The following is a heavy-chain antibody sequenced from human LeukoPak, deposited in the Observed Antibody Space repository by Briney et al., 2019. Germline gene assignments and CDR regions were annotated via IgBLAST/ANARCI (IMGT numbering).Heavy chain of an antibody. J-gene: IGHJ3*02. CDR3: ARDLRRHIVVVSYAFDI. V-gene: IGHV4-59*01. CDR2: IYYSGST. CDR1: GGSISSYY. Sequence: PSETLSLTCTVSGGSISSYYWSWIRQPPGKGLEWIGYIYYSGSTNYNPSLKSRVTISVDTSKNQFSLKLSSVTAADTAVYYCARDLRRHIVVVSYAFDIWGQGTMVTVSS. D-gene: IGHD2-21*01.